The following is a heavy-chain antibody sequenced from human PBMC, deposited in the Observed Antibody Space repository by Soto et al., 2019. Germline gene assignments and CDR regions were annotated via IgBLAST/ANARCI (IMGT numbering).Heavy chain of an antibody. V-gene: IGHV3-33*01. Sequence: GGSMRLSCAASRFTLSTYGMHWVRQAPGKGLEWVAVIWFDGTKKYYADSVNGRFTISRDNSKNTLYLQMNSLRAEDTAVYYCASQIFWSGSTAHGMDVWGQGTAVTVSS. J-gene: IGHJ6*02. CDR1: RFTLSTYG. CDR3: ASQIFWSGSTAHGMDV. D-gene: IGHD3-3*01. CDR2: IWFDGTKK.